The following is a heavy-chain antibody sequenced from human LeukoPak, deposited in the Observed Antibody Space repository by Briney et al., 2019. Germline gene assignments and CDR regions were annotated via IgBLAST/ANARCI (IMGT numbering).Heavy chain of an antibody. CDR3: ASRSSIWSGYQDTLYYFDS. CDR1: GGSISSSGYY. V-gene: IGHV4-39*07. Sequence: SETLSLTCTVSGGSISSSGYYWGWIRQSPGKGLEWIGTIYYSGSTDYNPSLKSRVTMSVDTSKNQFSLKLSSVTAADTAVYYCASRSSIWSGYQDTLYYFDSWGQGTLVTVSS. D-gene: IGHD3-3*01. J-gene: IGHJ4*02. CDR2: IYYSGST.